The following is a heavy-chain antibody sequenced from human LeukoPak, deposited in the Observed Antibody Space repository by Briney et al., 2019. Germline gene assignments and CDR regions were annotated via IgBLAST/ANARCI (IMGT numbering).Heavy chain of an antibody. D-gene: IGHD6-19*01. CDR2: ISYDGSNK. CDR3: ARDSEKAVADPNWFDP. V-gene: IGHV3-30-3*01. J-gene: IGHJ5*02. Sequence: AGGSLRLSCAASGFTFSSYAMHWVRQAPGKGLEWVAVISYDGSNKYYADSVKGRFTISRDNSKNTLYLQMNSLRAEDTAVYYCARDSEKAVADPNWFDPWGQGTLVTVSS. CDR1: GFTFSSYA.